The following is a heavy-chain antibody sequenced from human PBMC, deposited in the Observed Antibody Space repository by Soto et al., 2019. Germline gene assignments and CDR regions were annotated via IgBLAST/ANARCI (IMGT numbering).Heavy chain of an antibody. D-gene: IGHD1-1*01. CDR3: VREIPTIKSDCLDT. Sequence: SETLSLTCTVSGGSISSYYWIWIRKPPGKGLEWIGYIYYSGSTNYNPSRKSRVTISVDTSNNQFSLKLSSVTAADTAVYSCVREIPTIKSDCLDTWGQGTMVTV. CDR2: IYYSGST. J-gene: IGHJ5*02. CDR1: GGSISSYY. V-gene: IGHV4-59*01.